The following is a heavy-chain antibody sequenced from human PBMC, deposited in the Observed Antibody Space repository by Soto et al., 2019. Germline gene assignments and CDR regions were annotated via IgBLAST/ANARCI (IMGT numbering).Heavy chain of an antibody. CDR3: ARTGYSYGYRSAEYFQH. CDR1: GGSFSGYY. J-gene: IGHJ1*01. CDR2: INHSGST. Sequence: SETLSLTCAVYGGSFSGYYWSWIRQPPGKGLEWIGEINHSGSTNYNPSLKSRVTISVDTSKNQFSLKLSSVTAADTAVYYCARTGYSYGYRSAEYFQHWGQGTLVTVSS. D-gene: IGHD5-18*01. V-gene: IGHV4-34*01.